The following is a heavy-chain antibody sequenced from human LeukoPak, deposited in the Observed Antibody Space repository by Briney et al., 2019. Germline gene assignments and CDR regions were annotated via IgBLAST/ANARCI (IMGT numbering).Heavy chain of an antibody. CDR3: ARPDGNAFDI. D-gene: IGHD2-15*01. J-gene: IGHJ3*02. V-gene: IGHV4-61*02. Sequence: SQTLSLTCTASGGSISSGSYYWSWIRQPAGRGLEWIGRIYTSGSTNYNPSLKSRVTISVDTSKNQFSLKLSSVTAADTAVYYCARPDGNAFDIWGQGTMVTVSS. CDR2: IYTSGST. CDR1: GGSISSGSYY.